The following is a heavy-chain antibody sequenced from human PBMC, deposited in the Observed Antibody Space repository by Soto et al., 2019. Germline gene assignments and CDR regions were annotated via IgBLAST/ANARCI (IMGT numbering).Heavy chain of an antibody. D-gene: IGHD4-17*01. Sequence: GGSLRLSCAASGFTFSSYGMHWVRQAPGKGLEWVAVISYDGSNKYYADSVKGRFTISRDNSKNTLYLQMNSLRAEDTAVYYCAKDLPYGDSNYYYYGMDVWGQGTTVTVSS. CDR2: ISYDGSNK. J-gene: IGHJ6*02. CDR1: GFTFSSYG. V-gene: IGHV3-30*18. CDR3: AKDLPYGDSNYYYYGMDV.